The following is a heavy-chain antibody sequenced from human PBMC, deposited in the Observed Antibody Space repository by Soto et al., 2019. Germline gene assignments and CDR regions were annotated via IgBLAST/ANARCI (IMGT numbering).Heavy chain of an antibody. V-gene: IGHV4-61*01. D-gene: IGHD3-22*01. CDR3: ARDSYYYDSSRLILHYFDY. CDR1: GGSVSSGSYY. J-gene: IGHJ4*02. Sequence: SETLSLTCTVSGGSVSSGSYYWSWIRQPPGKGLEWIGYIYYSGSTNYNPSLKSRVTISVDTSKNQFSLKLSSVTAADTAVYYCARDSYYYDSSRLILHYFDYRGPGTLLTV. CDR2: IYYSGST.